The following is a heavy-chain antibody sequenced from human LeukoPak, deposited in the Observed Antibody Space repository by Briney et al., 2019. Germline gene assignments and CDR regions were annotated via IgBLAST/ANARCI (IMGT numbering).Heavy chain of an antibody. CDR1: GGSFSGYY. V-gene: IGHV4-34*01. CDR3: AYGSGSYTSDAFDI. CDR2: INHSGST. J-gene: IGHJ3*02. Sequence: SETLSLTCAVYGGSFSGYYWSWIRQPPGKGLGWIGEINHSGSTNYNPSLKSRVTISVDTSKNQFSLKLSSVTAADTAVYYCAYGSGSYTSDAFDIWGQGTMVTVSS. D-gene: IGHD3-10*01.